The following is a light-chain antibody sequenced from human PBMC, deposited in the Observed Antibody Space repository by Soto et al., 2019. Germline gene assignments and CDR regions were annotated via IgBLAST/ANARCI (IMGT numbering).Light chain of an antibody. Sequence: EIVLTQSPATLSLSPGERSTLSCRASQSVSSYLAWYQQKPGQAPRLLIYDASTRATGIPARFSGSGSGTEFTLTISSLQSEDFASYYCQQLNSYPELTFGGGTKVDI. CDR3: QQLNSYPELT. CDR2: DAS. V-gene: IGKV3-11*01. J-gene: IGKJ4*01. CDR1: QSVSSY.